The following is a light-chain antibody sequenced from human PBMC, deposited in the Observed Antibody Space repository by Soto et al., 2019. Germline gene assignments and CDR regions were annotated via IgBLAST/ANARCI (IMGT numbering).Light chain of an antibody. CDR3: QQSYTNHPT. Sequence: DIQMTQSPSSLSASLGDRVTITCRASQSISTYLNWYQQNPGKAPKPLIYDASTLQSGVPSRFSGSGSGTAFTLTISSLQPEDFATYYCQQSYTNHPTFGQGTRVEIK. CDR1: QSISTY. J-gene: IGKJ1*01. V-gene: IGKV1-39*01. CDR2: DAS.